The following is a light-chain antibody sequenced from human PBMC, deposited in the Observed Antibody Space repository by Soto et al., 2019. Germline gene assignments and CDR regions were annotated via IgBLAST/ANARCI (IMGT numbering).Light chain of an antibody. CDR3: TSYTSSSTWV. CDR1: SSDVGGYNY. V-gene: IGLV2-14*01. Sequence: QSALTQPASVSGSPGQSITISCTGTSSDVGGYNYVSWYQQHPGKAPKLLIYEVSNRPSGVFNRFSGSKSGNTASLTISGLQAEYEADYYCTSYTSSSTWVFGGGTKLTVL. CDR2: EVS. J-gene: IGLJ3*02.